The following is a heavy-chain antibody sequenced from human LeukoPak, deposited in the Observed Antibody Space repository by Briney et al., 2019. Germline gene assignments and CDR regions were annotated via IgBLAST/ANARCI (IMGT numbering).Heavy chain of an antibody. CDR3: ARDITTIFGVVIMGYYFDY. CDR1: GGTFSSYA. D-gene: IGHD3-3*01. V-gene: IGHV1-46*01. Sequence: ASVKVSCKASGGTFSSYAISWVRQAPGQGLEWMGMINPSGGSTNYAQKFQGRVTMTRDTSTSTVYMELSGLRSEDTAVYYCARDITTIFGVVIMGYYFDYWGQGTLVTVSS. J-gene: IGHJ4*02. CDR2: INPSGGST.